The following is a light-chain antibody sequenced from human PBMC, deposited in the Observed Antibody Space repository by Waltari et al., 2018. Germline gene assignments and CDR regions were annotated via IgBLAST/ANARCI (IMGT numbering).Light chain of an antibody. Sequence: QSALTQPVSVSGSPGQSITVSCSGSSSYVGTYNLVSWYQQHPGKAPKLLIYEVTVRPAGVSHRFSGSKSGNTASLTVSGLQAEDEAEYSCCSYAGGNRSVLFGGGTKLTVL. CDR2: EVT. CDR3: CSYAGGNRSVL. CDR1: SSYVGTYNL. J-gene: IGLJ2*01. V-gene: IGLV2-23*02.